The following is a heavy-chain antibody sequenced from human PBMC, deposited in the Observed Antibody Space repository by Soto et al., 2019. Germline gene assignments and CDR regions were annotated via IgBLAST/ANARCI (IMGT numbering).Heavy chain of an antibody. CDR3: ARIRYFDWLDDYYYYGMDV. Sequence: QVQLVQSGAEVKKPGSSVKVSCKASGGTFSSYPISWVRQAPGQGLEWMGRIIPILGIANYAQKFQGRVTITADKSTSTASMELSSLRSEDTAVYYCARIRYFDWLDDYYYYGMDVWGQWTTVTVSS. J-gene: IGHJ6*02. CDR1: GGTFSSYP. CDR2: IIPILGIA. V-gene: IGHV1-69*02. D-gene: IGHD3-9*01.